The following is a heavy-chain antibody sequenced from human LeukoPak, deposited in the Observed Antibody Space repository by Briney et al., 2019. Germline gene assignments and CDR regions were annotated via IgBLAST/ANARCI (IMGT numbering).Heavy chain of an antibody. CDR3: ARARSGGYCSGGSCYATGSFDY. CDR2: IWYDGSNK. J-gene: IGHJ4*02. D-gene: IGHD2-15*01. V-gene: IGHV3-33*01. Sequence: GGSLRLSCAASGFTFSSYGMHWVRQAPGKGLEWVAVIWYDGSNKYYADSVKGRFTISRDNSKNTLYLQMNSLRAEDTAVYYCARARSGGYCSGGSCYATGSFDYWGQGTLVTVSS. CDR1: GFTFSSYG.